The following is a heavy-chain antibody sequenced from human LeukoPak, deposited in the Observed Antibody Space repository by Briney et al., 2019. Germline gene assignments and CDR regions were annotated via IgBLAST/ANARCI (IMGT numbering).Heavy chain of an antibody. Sequence: PGGSLRLSCAASGFTFKTHAMSWVRQAPGKGLEWGSRIDDSGVIRSYADSVKGRFTISRDNSRMTLTLQMNSLRAEDTAVYYCAKRLKRNYYYHYAMDVWGQGTTVTVSS. V-gene: IGHV3-23*01. CDR3: AKRLKRNYYYHYAMDV. D-gene: IGHD3-22*01. J-gene: IGHJ6*02. CDR2: IDDSGVIR. CDR1: GFTFKTHA.